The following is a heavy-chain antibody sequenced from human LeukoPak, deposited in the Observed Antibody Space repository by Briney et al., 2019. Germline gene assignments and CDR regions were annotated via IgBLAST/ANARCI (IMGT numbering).Heavy chain of an antibody. Sequence: GGSLRLSCAASGFTFSGSAMHWVRQASGKGLEWVGRIRSKANSYATAYAASVKGRFTISRDNSKNTLYLQMNSLRAEDTAVYYCAPGEYYYDSSGYQDYWGQGTLVTVSS. J-gene: IGHJ4*02. V-gene: IGHV3-73*01. D-gene: IGHD3-22*01. CDR2: IRSKANSYAT. CDR1: GFTFSGSA. CDR3: APGEYYYDSSGYQDY.